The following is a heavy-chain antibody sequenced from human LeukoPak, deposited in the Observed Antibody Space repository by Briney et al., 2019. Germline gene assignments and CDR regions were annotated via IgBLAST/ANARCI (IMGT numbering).Heavy chain of an antibody. Sequence: SETLSLTCTVSGGSITSYYWSWIRQPPGKGLEWIGYIYYTGSTNYNPSLKSRVTISVDTSKNQFSLKLSSVSAADTAVYYRARVVVAAGSNWFDSWGQGTLVTVSS. CDR3: ARVVVAAGSNWFDS. D-gene: IGHD2-15*01. CDR2: IYYTGST. CDR1: GGSITSYY. J-gene: IGHJ5*01. V-gene: IGHV4-59*01.